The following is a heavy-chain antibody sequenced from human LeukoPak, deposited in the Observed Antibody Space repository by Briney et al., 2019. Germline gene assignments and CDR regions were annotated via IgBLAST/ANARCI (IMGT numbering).Heavy chain of an antibody. V-gene: IGHV3-11*06. CDR2: ISPSSHDI. D-gene: IGHD5-12*01. J-gene: IGHJ4*02. Sequence: PGGSLRLSCAASGFIFSDFYMSWVRQAAGKGLEYIAYISPSSHDIIYADSVKGRFTISRDNAKNSLYLQMNSLRAEDTAVYYCARDPSGYDYYFDYWGQGTLVTVSS. CDR3: ARDPSGYDYYFDY. CDR1: GFIFSDFY.